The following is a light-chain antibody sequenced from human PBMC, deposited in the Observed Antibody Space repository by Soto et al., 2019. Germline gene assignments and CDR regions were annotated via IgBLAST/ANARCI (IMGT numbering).Light chain of an antibody. Sequence: SVLTQPRSVSGSPGQSVTISCTGTSSDVGGYNFVSWYQQHPGKAPKLIIYDVSKRPSGVPDRFSGSKSGNTASLTISGLQTEDEADYYCCSYAGRVYVFGTGTKVTVL. CDR3: CSYAGRVYV. CDR2: DVS. V-gene: IGLV2-11*01. J-gene: IGLJ1*01. CDR1: SSDVGGYNF.